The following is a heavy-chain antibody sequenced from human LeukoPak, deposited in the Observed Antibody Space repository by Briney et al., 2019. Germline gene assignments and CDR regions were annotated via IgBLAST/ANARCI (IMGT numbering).Heavy chain of an antibody. CDR3: AKDSRGYGGSDLDY. CDR1: GFTFSSYA. CDR2: ISGSGTGT. Sequence: PGGSLRLSCAASGFTFSSYAMSWVRQAPGKGLEWVSAISGSGTGTYCADSVKGRFTISRDNSKNTLYLQMNSLRAEDTAVYYCAKDSRGYGGSDLDYWGQGTLVTVSS. D-gene: IGHD5-12*01. V-gene: IGHV3-23*01. J-gene: IGHJ4*02.